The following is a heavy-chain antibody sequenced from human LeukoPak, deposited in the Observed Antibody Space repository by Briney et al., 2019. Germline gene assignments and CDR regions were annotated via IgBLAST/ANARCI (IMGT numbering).Heavy chain of an antibody. Sequence: ASVKVSCKASGYTFTSYDMNWVRQATGQGLEWMGWMNPNSGNTGYAQKFQGRVTMTRNTSISTAYMELSSLRSEDTAVYYCARAHSSGWYSAFDYWGQGTLVTVSS. CDR3: ARAHSSGWYSAFDY. CDR2: MNPNSGNT. J-gene: IGHJ4*02. CDR1: GYTFTSYD. D-gene: IGHD6-19*01. V-gene: IGHV1-8*01.